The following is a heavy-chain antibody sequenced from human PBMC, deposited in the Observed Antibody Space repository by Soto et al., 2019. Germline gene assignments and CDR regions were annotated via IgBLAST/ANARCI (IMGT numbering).Heavy chain of an antibody. CDR2: LTSGGGT. CDR1: GFILNSYG. V-gene: IGHV3-23*01. D-gene: IGHD5-12*01. J-gene: IGHJ4*02. CDR3: AKDGDSYSGYSGH. Sequence: EVQLLESGGGLVQPGGSLRLSCEASGFILNSYGMSWVRQAPGKGLEWVSTLTSGGGTHYADSVKGRFTISRENSKNTLYLQMNSLRAEDTAVYYCAKDGDSYSGYSGHWGQGTLVTGSS.